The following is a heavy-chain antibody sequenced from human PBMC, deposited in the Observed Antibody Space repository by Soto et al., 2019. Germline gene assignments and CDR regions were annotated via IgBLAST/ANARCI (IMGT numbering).Heavy chain of an antibody. Sequence: QLEESGPGLVKPSETLSLTCTVSGDSVSSCCFYWAWIRQPPGKGLESVGSIHYSGGTSYSWPLKSRGTISVDTSKNQLSLRLTFVTAADTAVYYCARARSYDGHMVTNYSMDVWGEGTPVTVSS. CDR2: IHYSGGT. V-gene: IGHV4-39*01. J-gene: IGHJ6*03. CDR1: GDSVSSCCFY. D-gene: IGHD2-8*01. CDR3: ARARSYDGHMVTNYSMDV.